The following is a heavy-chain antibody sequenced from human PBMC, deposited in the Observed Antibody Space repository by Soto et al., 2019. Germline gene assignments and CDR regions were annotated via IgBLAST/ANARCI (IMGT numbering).Heavy chain of an antibody. J-gene: IGHJ3*02. D-gene: IGHD2-2*01. Sequence: VQLLESGGGLVQPGGSLRLSCAASGFTFSSYAMSWVRQAPGKGLEWVSAISGSGGSTYYADSVKGRFTISRDNSKNTLYLQMNSLRAEDTAVYYCAKAQINCSSTSCYGWDAFDIWGQGTMVTVSS. CDR1: GFTFSSYA. CDR3: AKAQINCSSTSCYGWDAFDI. V-gene: IGHV3-23*01. CDR2: ISGSGGST.